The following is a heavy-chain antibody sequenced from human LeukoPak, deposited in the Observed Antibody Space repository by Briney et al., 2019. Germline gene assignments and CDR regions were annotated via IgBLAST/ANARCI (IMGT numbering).Heavy chain of an antibody. V-gene: IGHV4-34*01. Sequence: PSETLSLTCAVYGGSFSDYSWTWIRQPPGKGLEWIGEINHSGGTNHNPSLVSRVIMSVDTSKNQVSLKVTSVTAADTAVYYCARVGYSFSLNDWSRIGLGAYPTKYYYSMDVWGKGTTVTVSS. J-gene: IGHJ6*03. CDR1: GGSFSDYS. D-gene: IGHD5-18*01. CDR3: ARVGYSFSLNDWSRIGLGAYPTKYYYSMDV. CDR2: INHSGGT.